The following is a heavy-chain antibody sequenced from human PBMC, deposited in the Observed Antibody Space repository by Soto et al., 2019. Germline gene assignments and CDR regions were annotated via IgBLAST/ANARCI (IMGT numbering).Heavy chain of an antibody. CDR2: IYYSGST. CDR3: ARGALYTAMVRGGFDY. V-gene: IGHV4-61*01. CDR1: CGSVSSGSYY. D-gene: IGHD5-18*01. J-gene: IGHJ4*02. Sequence: SETLSLTCTVSCGSVSSGSYYWSWIRQPPGKGLEWIGYIYYSGSTNYNPSLKSRVTISVDTSKNQFSLKLSSVTAADTAVYYCARGALYTAMVRGGFDYWGQGTLVTVS.